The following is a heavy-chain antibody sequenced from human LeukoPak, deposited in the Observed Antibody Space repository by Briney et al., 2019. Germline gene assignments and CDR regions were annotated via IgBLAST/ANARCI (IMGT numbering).Heavy chain of an antibody. J-gene: IGHJ6*02. CDR3: ARQYCSGGSCYFPFYGMDV. CDR1: GSTFTSYW. V-gene: IGHV5-51*01. CDR2: IYPGDSDT. Sequence: GASLQISCEGSGSTFTSYWIAWVRQLPGKGLEWMGIIYPGDSDTRYSPSFQGQVTISADKSISTAYLQWSSLKASDTAMYYCARQYCSGGSCYFPFYGMDVWGQGTTVTVSS. D-gene: IGHD2-15*01.